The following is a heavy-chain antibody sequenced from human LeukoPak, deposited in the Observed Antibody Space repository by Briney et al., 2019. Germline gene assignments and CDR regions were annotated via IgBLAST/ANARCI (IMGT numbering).Heavy chain of an antibody. CDR3: ARAQGRYCSSTSCYQGGWFDP. J-gene: IGHJ5*02. Sequence: ASVKVSCKASGYTFSDYYMHWVRQAPGQGLEWMGWINPNSGGTKYAQKFQGRVTMTRDTSISTAYMELSRLRSDDTAVYYCARAQGRYCSSTSCYQGGWFDPWGQGTLVTVSS. CDR2: INPNSGGT. D-gene: IGHD2-2*01. CDR1: GYTFSDYY. V-gene: IGHV1-2*02.